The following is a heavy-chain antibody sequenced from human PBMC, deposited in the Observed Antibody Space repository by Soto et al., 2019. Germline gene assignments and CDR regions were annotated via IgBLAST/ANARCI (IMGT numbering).Heavy chain of an antibody. J-gene: IGHJ4*02. CDR2: INQDGREK. Sequence: PGGSLRLSCAASGFTFGSYWMNWVRQAPGKGLEWVASINQDGREKIYVDSVKGRFTISRDNAKNSLYLQMNSLRAEDTAVYYCAIPRDFWGQGTLVTVSS. CDR1: GFTFGSYW. V-gene: IGHV3-7*01. CDR3: AIPRDF.